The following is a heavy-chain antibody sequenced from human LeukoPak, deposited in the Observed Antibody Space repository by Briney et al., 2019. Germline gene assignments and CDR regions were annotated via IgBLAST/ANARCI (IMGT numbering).Heavy chain of an antibody. D-gene: IGHD3-22*01. CDR3: ARRTGYYDSSGYYGIIDY. CDR2: IYPGDSDT. J-gene: IGHJ4*02. Sequence: GESLKISCKGSGYSFTSYWIGWVRQMPGKGLECMGIIYPGDSDTRYSPSFQGQVTISADKSISTAYLQWSSLKASDTAMYYCARRTGYYDSSGYYGIIDYWGQGTLVTVSS. V-gene: IGHV5-51*01. CDR1: GYSFTSYW.